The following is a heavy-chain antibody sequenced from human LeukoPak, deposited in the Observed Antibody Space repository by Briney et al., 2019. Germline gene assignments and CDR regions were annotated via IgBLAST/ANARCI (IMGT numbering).Heavy chain of an antibody. CDR3: ARDWAETGV. V-gene: IGHV3-7*01. CDR1: GFAFSTHW. D-gene: IGHD3-16*01. J-gene: IGHJ6*04. Sequence: GGSLRLSCAASGFAFSTHWMSWVRQAPGKGLEWVANIKQDGSEKYYVDSVKGRFTISRDNAKNALYLQMNSLRADDTAVYYCARDWAETGVWGKGTTVTVSS. CDR2: IKQDGSEK.